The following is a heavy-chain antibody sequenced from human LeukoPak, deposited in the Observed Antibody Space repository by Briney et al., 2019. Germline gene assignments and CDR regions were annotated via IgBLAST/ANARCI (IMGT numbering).Heavy chain of an antibody. CDR1: GFTFSSYG. D-gene: IGHD3-22*01. Sequence: PGRSLRLSCAASGFTFSSYGMHWVRQAPGKGLEWVAVISYDGSNKYYADPVKGRFTISRDNSKNTLYLQMNSLRAEDTAVYYCAKGAGRYYDSSGYYYGHNPDYWGQGTLVTVSS. CDR2: ISYDGSNK. CDR3: AKGAGRYYDSSGYYYGHNPDY. J-gene: IGHJ4*02. V-gene: IGHV3-30*18.